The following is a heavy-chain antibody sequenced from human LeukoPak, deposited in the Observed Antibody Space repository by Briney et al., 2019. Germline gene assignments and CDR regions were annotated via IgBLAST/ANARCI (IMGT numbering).Heavy chain of an antibody. V-gene: IGHV4-38-2*02. D-gene: IGHD4-17*01. Sequence: SETLSLTCTVSGYSISSGYYWGWIRQPPGKGLEWIGSIYHSGGTYYNPSLKSRVIISVDTSKNQFSLKVSSVTAADTAVYYCARDTGYGDPFDYWGQGTLVTVSS. CDR1: GYSISSGYY. CDR2: IYHSGGT. CDR3: ARDTGYGDPFDY. J-gene: IGHJ4*02.